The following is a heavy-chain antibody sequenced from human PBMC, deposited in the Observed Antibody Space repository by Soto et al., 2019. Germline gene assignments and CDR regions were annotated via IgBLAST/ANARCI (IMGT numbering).Heavy chain of an antibody. D-gene: IGHD3-3*01. J-gene: IGHJ3*02. CDR3: ARRLRFLEWSDHDAFDI. V-gene: IGHV1-69*12. Sequence: QVQLVQSGAEVKKPGSSVKVSCKASGGTFSSYAISWVRQAPGQGLEWMGGIIPIFGTANYAQKFQGRVTLTADESTSTAYMELSSLRSEDTAVYYCARRLRFLEWSDHDAFDIWGQGTMVTVSS. CDR1: GGTFSSYA. CDR2: IIPIFGTA.